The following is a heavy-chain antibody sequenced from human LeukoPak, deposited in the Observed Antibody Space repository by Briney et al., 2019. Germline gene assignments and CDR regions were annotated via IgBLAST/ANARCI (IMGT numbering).Heavy chain of an antibody. CDR1: GGSITSDY. D-gene: IGHD1-1*01. J-gene: IGHJ2*01. CDR2: ISYSGST. Sequence: SETLSLTCTVSGGSITSDYWSWIRQPPGKGLEWIGYISYSGSTNYNPSLKSRVTMSVDTSKTQFSLKLSSVTAADTAVYSCARAVGVGRGTYFDLWAVAPWSLSPQ. CDR3: ARAVGVGRGTYFDL. V-gene: IGHV4-59*08.